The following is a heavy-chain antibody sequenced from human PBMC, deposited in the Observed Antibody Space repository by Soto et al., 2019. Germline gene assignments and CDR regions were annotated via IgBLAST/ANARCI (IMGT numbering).Heavy chain of an antibody. CDR1: GFTFSSYA. CDR3: AKAAGGYDILTGYYRIRYYFDY. Sequence: GGSLRLSCAASGFTFSSYAMSWVRQAPGKGLEWVSAISGSGGSTYYADSVKGRFTISRDNSKNTLYLQMNSLRAEDTAVYYCAKAAGGYDILTGYYRIRYYFDYWGQGTLVTVSS. CDR2: ISGSGGST. D-gene: IGHD3-9*01. V-gene: IGHV3-23*01. J-gene: IGHJ4*02.